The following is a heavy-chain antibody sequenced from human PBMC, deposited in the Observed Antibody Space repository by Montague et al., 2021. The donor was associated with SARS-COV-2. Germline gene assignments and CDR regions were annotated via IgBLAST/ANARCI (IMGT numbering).Heavy chain of an antibody. J-gene: IGHJ4*02. D-gene: IGHD3-9*01. Sequence: SLRLSCAASGFTFSHYAMNWVRQTPGKGLEWVAFVSYDGDNKFYAESVKGRFSISRDKAKNTLNLEVHSLRPDDTAVYYCARGRGPKTGYHFDYWGQGTLVTVSS. CDR2: VSYDGDNK. CDR3: ARGRGPKTGYHFDY. CDR1: GFTFSHYA. V-gene: IGHV3-30-3*01.